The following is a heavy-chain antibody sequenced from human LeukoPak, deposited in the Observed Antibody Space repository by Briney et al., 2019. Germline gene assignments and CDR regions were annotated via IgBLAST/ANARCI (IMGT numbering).Heavy chain of an antibody. V-gene: IGHV5-51*01. J-gene: IGHJ6*02. D-gene: IGHD5-18*01. CDR2: IYPGDSDT. CDR3: ASSGYSYGPGFYYGMDV. Sequence: GESLQISCKGSGYSFTSYWIGWVRQMPGKGLEWMGIIYPGDSDTRYSPSFQGQVTISADKSLSTAYLQWSSLKASDTAMYYCASSGYSYGPGFYYGMDVWGQGTTVTVSS. CDR1: GYSFTSYW.